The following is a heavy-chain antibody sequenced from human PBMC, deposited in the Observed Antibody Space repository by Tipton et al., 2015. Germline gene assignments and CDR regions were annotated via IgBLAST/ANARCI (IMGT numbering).Heavy chain of an antibody. CDR2: FFHSGNT. CDR1: GYSISSGYY. D-gene: IGHD4-17*01. V-gene: IGHV4-38-2*01. CDR3: ARSRYTVTPDP. Sequence: TLSLTCDVSGYSISSGYYWSWIRQPPGKGLEWIGSFFHSGNTFHNPSLRSRVIISVDASKNQFSLTVTSVTAADTAVYYCARSRYTVTPDPWGQGTLVTVSS. J-gene: IGHJ5*02.